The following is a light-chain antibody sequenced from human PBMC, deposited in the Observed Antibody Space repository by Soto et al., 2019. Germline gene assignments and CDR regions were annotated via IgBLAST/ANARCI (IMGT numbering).Light chain of an antibody. CDR2: DAS. CDR3: QHYKSASPWT. CDR1: QSISSW. V-gene: IGKV1-5*01. J-gene: IGKJ1*01. Sequence: IQMTQSPSTLSASVGDRVTITCRASQSISSWLAWYQQKPGKAPKLLIYDASSLESGVPSRFSGSGSGTEIILTISSLQPEDFATYFCQHYKSASPWTFGQGTKVDIK.